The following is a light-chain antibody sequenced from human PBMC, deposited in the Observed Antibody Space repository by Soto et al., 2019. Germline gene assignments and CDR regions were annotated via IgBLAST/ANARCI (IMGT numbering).Light chain of an antibody. Sequence: EIVMPQSPATLSLSPGERATLSCRASQGVSSYLAWYQQKPGQAPRLLIYGASTRATDIPARFSGSGSGTEFTLTITSLQSEDFAVYYCQQYNNWPLITFGQGTRLEIK. CDR3: QQYNNWPLIT. J-gene: IGKJ5*01. V-gene: IGKV3-15*01. CDR2: GAS. CDR1: QGVSSY.